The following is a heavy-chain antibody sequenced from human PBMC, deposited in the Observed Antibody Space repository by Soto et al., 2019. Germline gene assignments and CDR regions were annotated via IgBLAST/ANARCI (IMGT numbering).Heavy chain of an antibody. CDR1: EFSLSTSGVG. CDR3: AHSLIPNWGSRGAFDY. J-gene: IGHJ4*02. V-gene: IGHV2-5*02. CDR2: IYWDDDK. D-gene: IGHD7-27*01. Sequence: QITLKESGPTLVKPTQTLTLTCTFSEFSLSTSGVGVGWIRQPPGKALEWLALIYWDDDKRSSPSLKSRLTITKDTSKNQVVLTMTNMDPVDTATYYCAHSLIPNWGSRGAFDYWGQGTLVTVSS.